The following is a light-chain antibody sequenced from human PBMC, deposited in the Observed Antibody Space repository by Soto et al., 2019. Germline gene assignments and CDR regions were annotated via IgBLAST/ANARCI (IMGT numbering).Light chain of an antibody. Sequence: QPASVSGSPGQSITISCTGTSSDVGGYNYVSWYQQHPGKAPKLMIYQVRNRPSGVSDRFSGSKSGNTASLTISGLQAEDESDYYCSSYTSSSTLLYLFGTGTKLTVL. J-gene: IGLJ1*01. CDR2: QVR. CDR1: SSDVGGYNY. CDR3: SSYTSSSTLLYL. V-gene: IGLV2-14*01.